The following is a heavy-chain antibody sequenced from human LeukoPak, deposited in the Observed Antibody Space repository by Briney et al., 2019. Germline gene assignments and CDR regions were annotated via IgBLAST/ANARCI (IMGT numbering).Heavy chain of an antibody. CDR1: GGTFSSYA. Sequence: ASVKVSCKASGGTFSSYAISWVRQAPGKGLEWMGGFDPEDGETIYAQKFQGRVTMTEDTSTDTAYMELSSLRSEDTAVYYCATPGIVGANYYYYYMDVWGKGTTVTVSS. J-gene: IGHJ6*03. CDR3: ATPGIVGANYYYYYMDV. CDR2: FDPEDGET. D-gene: IGHD1-26*01. V-gene: IGHV1-24*01.